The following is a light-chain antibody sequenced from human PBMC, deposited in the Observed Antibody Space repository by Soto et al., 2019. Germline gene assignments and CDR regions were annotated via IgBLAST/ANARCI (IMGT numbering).Light chain of an antibody. J-gene: IGLJ1*01. CDR3: FSKISGFVYG. CDR2: DVN. Sequence: QSVLAQPAPGSGSFGQSITISCSGPNTDLGVYGYVSWYQHQPGKAPKLLIYDVNNLPSGISDRFSGSKSGDTAFLTISGLQAEDEADYFCFSKISGFVYGFGAGTKVIVL. CDR1: NTDLGVYGY. V-gene: IGLV2-14*01.